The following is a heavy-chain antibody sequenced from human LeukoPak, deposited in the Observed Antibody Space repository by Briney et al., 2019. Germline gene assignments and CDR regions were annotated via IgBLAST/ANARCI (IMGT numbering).Heavy chain of an antibody. Sequence: QPGGSLRLSCAASGFTFSSYWMHWVRQAPGKGLEWVSYISSSGSTIYYADSVKGRFTISRDNAKNSLYLQMNSLRAEDTAVYYCARDRSSSWLRKPLYYFDYWGQGTLVTVSS. CDR1: GFTFSSYW. CDR2: ISSSGSTI. CDR3: ARDRSSSWLRKPLYYFDY. V-gene: IGHV3-48*03. D-gene: IGHD6-13*01. J-gene: IGHJ4*02.